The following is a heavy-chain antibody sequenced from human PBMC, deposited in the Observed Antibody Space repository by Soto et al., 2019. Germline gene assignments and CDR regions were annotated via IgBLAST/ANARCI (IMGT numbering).Heavy chain of an antibody. CDR2: ISSSSSYT. V-gene: IGHV3-11*06. CDR1: GFTFSDYY. D-gene: IGHD1-26*01. J-gene: IGHJ3*02. Sequence: QVQLVESGGGLVKPGGSLRLSCAASGFTFSDYYMSWIRQAPGKGLEWVSYISSSSSYTNYADSVKGRFTISRDNAQNSLYLQMNSLRAEDTAVYYCARENSSAAFDIWGHGTIVTVSS. CDR3: ARENSSAAFDI.